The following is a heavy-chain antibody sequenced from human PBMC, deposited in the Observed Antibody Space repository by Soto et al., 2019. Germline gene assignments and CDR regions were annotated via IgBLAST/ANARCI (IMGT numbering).Heavy chain of an antibody. CDR1: GFTFNSSE. V-gene: IGHV3-48*03. D-gene: IGHD6-19*01. Sequence: EVQLVESGGGLVQPGGSLRLSCAASGFTFNSSEMNWVRLVPGKGLEWLSYINSGGLTKYYAASVKGRFTVSRDNAKNTVFLQMNSLRGEDTAVYYCAKSLAVAAGWFDPWGQGALVTVSS. CDR3: AKSLAVAAGWFDP. J-gene: IGHJ5*02. CDR2: INSGGLTK.